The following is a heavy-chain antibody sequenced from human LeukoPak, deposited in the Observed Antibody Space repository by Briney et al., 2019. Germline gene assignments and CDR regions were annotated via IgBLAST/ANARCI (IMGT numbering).Heavy chain of an antibody. D-gene: IGHD1-26*01. CDR2: ISYDGSNK. CDR3: ASSGSYRFDY. V-gene: IGHV3-30*03. CDR1: GFTFSSYG. Sequence: GGSLRLSCAASGFTFSSYGIHWVRQAPGKGLEWVAVISYDGSNKYYADSVKGRFTISRDNSKNTLYLQMNSLRAEDTAVYYCASSGSYRFDYWGQGTLVTVSS. J-gene: IGHJ4*02.